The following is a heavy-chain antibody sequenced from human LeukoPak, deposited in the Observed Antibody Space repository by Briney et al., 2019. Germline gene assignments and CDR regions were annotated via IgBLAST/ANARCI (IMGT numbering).Heavy chain of an antibody. D-gene: IGHD3-10*01. Sequence: GGSLRLSCAASGFTFSSYSMNWVRQAPGKGLEWVSSISSSSSYIYYADSVKGRFTISRDNAKNSLYLQMNSLKAEDTAVYYCTPNGITMVRGVSFWGQGTLVTVSS. CDR3: TPNGITMVRGVSF. CDR2: ISSSSSYI. J-gene: IGHJ4*02. V-gene: IGHV3-21*03. CDR1: GFTFSSYS.